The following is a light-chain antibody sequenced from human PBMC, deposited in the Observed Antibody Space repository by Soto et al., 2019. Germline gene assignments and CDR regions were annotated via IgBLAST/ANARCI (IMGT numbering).Light chain of an antibody. Sequence: QSVLPQPPSASGSPGQSGPISCTGTSSDVGAYNYVSWYQQHAGKAPKLVIYEVTKRPSGVPDRFSGSKSANTASLTVSGLQAEDEADYYCSSLASSNTWVFGGGTQLTVL. CDR1: SSDVGAYNY. CDR2: EVT. CDR3: SSLASSNTWV. J-gene: IGLJ3*02. V-gene: IGLV2-8*01.